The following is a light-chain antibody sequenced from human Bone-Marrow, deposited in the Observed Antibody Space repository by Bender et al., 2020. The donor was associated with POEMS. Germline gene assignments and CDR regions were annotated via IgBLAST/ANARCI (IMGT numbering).Light chain of an antibody. CDR1: ALPKQY. CDR2: KDN. Sequence: SHELTQPPSVSVSPGQTATITCSGDALPKQYAYWYQQKPGQAPLLVIKKDNERPSGIPERFSGSTSGTTVTLTITGVQAEDEAVYYCQSADTSSTNPSVVFGGGTKLTV. V-gene: IGLV3-25*03. CDR3: QSADTSSTNPSVV. J-gene: IGLJ2*01.